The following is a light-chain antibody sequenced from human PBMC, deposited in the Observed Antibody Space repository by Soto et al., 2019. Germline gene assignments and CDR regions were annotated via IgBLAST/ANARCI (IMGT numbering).Light chain of an antibody. Sequence: EIVLTQSPATLSVSPGERATLSCRASQSVSSSYLAWYQQKPGQAPRLLLYGASTRATGVPDRFSGSGSGTDFTLTVSRLQSEDFAVYYCQQYYNWPPWTFGLGTKVDIK. V-gene: IGKV3-15*01. J-gene: IGKJ1*01. CDR2: GAS. CDR3: QQYYNWPPWT. CDR1: QSVSSSY.